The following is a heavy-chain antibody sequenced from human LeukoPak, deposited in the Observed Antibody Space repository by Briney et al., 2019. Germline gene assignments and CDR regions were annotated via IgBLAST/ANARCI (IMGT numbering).Heavy chain of an antibody. CDR2: IYTSGST. Sequence: PSGTLSLTCTVSGGSISSYYWSWIRQPAGKGLEWIGRIYTSGSTNYNPSLKSRVTMSVDTSKSQLSLKLSSVTAADTAVYYCARGYGAPLYFDLWGRGTLVTVSS. CDR1: GGSISSYY. D-gene: IGHD4-17*01. V-gene: IGHV4-4*07. J-gene: IGHJ2*01. CDR3: ARGYGAPLYFDL.